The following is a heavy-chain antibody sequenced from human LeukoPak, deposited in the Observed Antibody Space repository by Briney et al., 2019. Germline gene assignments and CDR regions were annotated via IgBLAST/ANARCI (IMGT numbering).Heavy chain of an antibody. CDR3: AKRTCSSTSCYRPWFDP. Sequence: GGSLRLSCAASGFTSSSYAMSWVRQAPGKGLEWVSAISGSGGSTYYADSVKGRFTISRDNSKNTLYLQMNSLRAEDTAVYYCAKRTCSSTSCYRPWFDPWGQGTLVTVSS. CDR2: ISGSGGST. J-gene: IGHJ5*02. V-gene: IGHV3-23*01. CDR1: GFTSSSYA. D-gene: IGHD2-2*01.